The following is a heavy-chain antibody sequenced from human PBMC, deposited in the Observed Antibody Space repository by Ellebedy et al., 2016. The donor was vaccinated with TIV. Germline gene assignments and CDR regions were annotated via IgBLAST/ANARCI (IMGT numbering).Heavy chain of an antibody. Sequence: GGSLRLSCAASGFTFSTYGMHWVRQAPGKGLEWVAAISYDASRKTYADSMKGRFTISRDNSRGTLYLQINGLRAEDTAVYYCAKDGSGWSPYYGIDVWGQGTTVTVSS. V-gene: IGHV3-30*18. J-gene: IGHJ6*02. CDR2: ISYDASRK. CDR1: GFTFSTYG. D-gene: IGHD6-19*01. CDR3: AKDGSGWSPYYGIDV.